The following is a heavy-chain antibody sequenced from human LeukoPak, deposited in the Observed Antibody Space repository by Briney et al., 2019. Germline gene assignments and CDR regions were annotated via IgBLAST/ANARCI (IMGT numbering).Heavy chain of an antibody. CDR3: ARDPPAVLIDTYG. V-gene: IGHV3-66*01. J-gene: IGHJ4*02. CDR2: VYSGGST. CDR1: GFIVTNDY. D-gene: IGHD2-8*01. Sequence: GGSLRLSCTASGFIVTNDYINWVRQAPGKGLEWVSLVYSGGSTYYADSVKGRFTISRDNSKNMVYLQMNSLRAEDTAMYYCARDPPAVLIDTYGWGQGTLVTVSS.